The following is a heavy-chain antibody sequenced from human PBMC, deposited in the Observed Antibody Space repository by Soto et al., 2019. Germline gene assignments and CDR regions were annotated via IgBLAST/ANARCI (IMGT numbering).Heavy chain of an antibody. J-gene: IGHJ6*02. D-gene: IGHD2-2*02. Sequence: QVQLVESGGGVVQPGRSLRLSCAASGFTFSSYGMHWVRQAPGKGLEWVAVISYDGSNKYYADSVKGRFTISRDNSKNTLYLPMNSLRAEDTAVYYCAKDLAHCSSTSCYTGNYYYYGMDVWGQGTTVTVSS. CDR3: AKDLAHCSSTSCYTGNYYYYGMDV. V-gene: IGHV3-30*18. CDR1: GFTFSSYG. CDR2: ISYDGSNK.